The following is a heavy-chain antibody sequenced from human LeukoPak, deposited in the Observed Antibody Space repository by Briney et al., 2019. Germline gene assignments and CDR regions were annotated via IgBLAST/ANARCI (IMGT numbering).Heavy chain of an antibody. CDR1: GFSFEAYG. Sequence: PGGSLRLSCAASGFSFEAYGMYWVRQAPGKGPEWVSGITWNSDDMAYADSVRGRFTISRDNAKNCLYLQMNSLTVEDTALYYCTRVTSWRTGFDYWGQGTLVTVSS. CDR2: ITWNSDDM. D-gene: IGHD1-1*01. CDR3: TRVTSWRTGFDY. J-gene: IGHJ4*02. V-gene: IGHV3-9*01.